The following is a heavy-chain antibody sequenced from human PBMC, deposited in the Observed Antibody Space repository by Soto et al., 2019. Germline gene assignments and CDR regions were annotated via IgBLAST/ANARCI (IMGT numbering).Heavy chain of an antibody. D-gene: IGHD2-15*01. J-gene: IGHJ4*02. Sequence: ASVKVSCKASGYTFISYAIHWVRQAPGQRLEWMGWINAGNGDTKYSQKFQGRVTITRDTSASTAYMELTSLRSEDTAVYYCARELQGLYYFDYWGQGTLVTVSS. CDR2: INAGNGDT. V-gene: IGHV1-3*01. CDR3: ARELQGLYYFDY. CDR1: GYTFISYA.